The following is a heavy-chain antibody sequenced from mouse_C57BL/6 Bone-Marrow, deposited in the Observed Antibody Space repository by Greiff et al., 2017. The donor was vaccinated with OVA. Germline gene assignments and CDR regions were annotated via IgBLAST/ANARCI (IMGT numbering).Heavy chain of an antibody. D-gene: IGHD2-13*01. CDR1: GYTFTDYY. CDR3: ARGDFWFAY. J-gene: IGHJ3*01. CDR2: IYPGSGNT. V-gene: IGHV1-76*01. Sequence: QVQLQQSGPELVKPGASVKLSCKASGYTFTDYYINWVKQRPGQGLEWIARIYPGSGNTYYNEKFKGKATLTAEKSSSTAYMQLSSLTSEDSAVYFCARGDFWFAYWGQGTLVTVSA.